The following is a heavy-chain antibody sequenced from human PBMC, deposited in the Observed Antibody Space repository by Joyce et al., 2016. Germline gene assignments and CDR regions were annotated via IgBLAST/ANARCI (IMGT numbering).Heavy chain of an antibody. Sequence: QVQLAESGGGVVQPGTSLRLSCSASGFTFSDLAMHWLRQAPGKGLEWVAVIAHDESRQYYADSVRRRFTISRDNTQNTLYLLMSRLKAEDTALYYCARDPTVGYPDFFDYWGQGTLVTVSS. J-gene: IGHJ4*02. V-gene: IGHV3-30*04. CDR2: IAHDESRQ. D-gene: IGHD3-22*01. CDR3: ARDPTVGYPDFFDY. CDR1: GFTFSDLA.